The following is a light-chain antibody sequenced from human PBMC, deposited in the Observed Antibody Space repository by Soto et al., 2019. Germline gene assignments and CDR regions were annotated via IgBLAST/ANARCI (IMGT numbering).Light chain of an antibody. J-gene: IGKJ5*01. V-gene: IGKV3-15*01. CDR1: QSVSNN. Sequence: EMVMTQSPATLSVSPGERATLSCRASQSVSNNLAWYQQKPGQAPRLLIYGASTRATGGPARFSGSGSGTEFTLTISSLQSEDFAVYYCQQYNTWPITFGQGTRLEIK. CDR2: GAS. CDR3: QQYNTWPIT.